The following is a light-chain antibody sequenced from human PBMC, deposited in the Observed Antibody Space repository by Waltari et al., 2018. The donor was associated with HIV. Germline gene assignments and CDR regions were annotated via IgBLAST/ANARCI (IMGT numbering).Light chain of an antibody. CDR2: DVS. CDR1: SSDVGDATY. CDR3: CSYAGNYSYV. J-gene: IGLJ1*01. Sequence: QSALTQPRSVSGSPGQSLTISCTGTSSDVGDATYVSWYRPNPGKVPKLIIYDVSKRPAGVPDRFSGSRSGNTASLTISGLQAEDEADYFCCSYAGNYSYVFGSGSRVTVL. V-gene: IGLV2-11*01.